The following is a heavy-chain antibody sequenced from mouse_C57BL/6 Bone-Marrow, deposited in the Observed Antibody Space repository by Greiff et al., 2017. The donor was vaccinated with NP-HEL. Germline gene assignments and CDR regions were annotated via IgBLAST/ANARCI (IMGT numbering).Heavy chain of an antibody. V-gene: IGHV5-4*01. CDR2: ISDGGSYT. J-gene: IGHJ1*03. CDR1: GFTFSSYA. Sequence: EVKLVESGGGLVKPGGSLKLSCAASGFTFSSYAMSWVRQTPEKRLEWVATISDGGSYTYYPDNVKGRFTISRDNAKNNLYLQMSHLKSEDTAMYYCAREEGKRGYFDVWGTGTTVTVSS. CDR3: AREEGKRGYFDV.